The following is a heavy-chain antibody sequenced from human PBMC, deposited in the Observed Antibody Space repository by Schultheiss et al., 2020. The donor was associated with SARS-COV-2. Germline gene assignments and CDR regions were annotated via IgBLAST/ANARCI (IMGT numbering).Heavy chain of an antibody. D-gene: IGHD6-19*01. J-gene: IGHJ3*02. CDR1: GFTFSSYG. Sequence: GGSLRLSCAASGFTFSSYGMHWVRQAPGKGLEWVAVIWYDGSNKYYADSVKGRFTISRDNSKNTLYLQMNSLRAEDTAVYYCARPGSSGWYLGAFDIWGQGTMVTVSS. V-gene: IGHV3-33*01. CDR2: IWYDGSNK. CDR3: ARPGSSGWYLGAFDI.